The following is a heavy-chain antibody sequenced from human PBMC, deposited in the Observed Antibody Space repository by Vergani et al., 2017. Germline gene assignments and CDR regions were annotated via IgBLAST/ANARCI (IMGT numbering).Heavy chain of an antibody. Sequence: QAHLVQSGAEVRKPGASVKVSCKASGYLFTGYYIHWVRQAPGQGLEWMGWINPNRDGANYAQKFQGRVTMTRDTSISTAYMELSSLRSDDTAIYYCARDREGGVRGAWDGMDVWGQGTTVTVSS. V-gene: IGHV1-2*02. CDR3: ARDREGGVRGAWDGMDV. CDR1: GYLFTGYY. J-gene: IGHJ6*02. CDR2: INPNRDGA. D-gene: IGHD3-10*01.